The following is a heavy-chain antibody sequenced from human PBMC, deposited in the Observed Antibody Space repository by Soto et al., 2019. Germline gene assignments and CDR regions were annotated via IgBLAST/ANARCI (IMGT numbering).Heavy chain of an antibody. CDR1: GASIGSGGYY. J-gene: IGHJ4*02. V-gene: IGHV4-31*03. Sequence: QVQLQESGPGLVKPSQTLSLTCTVSGASIGSGGYYWDWIRQHPGKGPEWIGYIHYSGNTYYNPSLKSRLTISLDTSKNQFSLHLSSVTAADTAVYYCATNHDDISGRTPLLFDSWGQGTLVTVSS. CDR2: IHYSGNT. D-gene: IGHD3-22*01. CDR3: ATNHDDISGRTPLLFDS.